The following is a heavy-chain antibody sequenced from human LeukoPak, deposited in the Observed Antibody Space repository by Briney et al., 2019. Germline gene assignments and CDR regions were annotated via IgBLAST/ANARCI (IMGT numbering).Heavy chain of an antibody. D-gene: IGHD3-10*01. CDR2: INPNSGGT. V-gene: IGHV1-2*02. CDR3: ARDKVNYYGSGSYARTTDY. Sequence: ASVKVSCKASGYTFTGYYMHWVRQAPGQGLEWMGWINPNSGGTNYAQKFQGRVTMTRDTSISTAYMELSRLRSDDTAVYYCARDKVNYYGSGSYARTTDYWGQGTLVTVSS. J-gene: IGHJ4*02. CDR1: GYTFTGYY.